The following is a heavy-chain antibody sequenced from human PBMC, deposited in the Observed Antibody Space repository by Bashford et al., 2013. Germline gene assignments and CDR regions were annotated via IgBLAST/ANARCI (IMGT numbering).Heavy chain of an antibody. D-gene: IGHD2-2*01. J-gene: IGHJ6*02. CDR3: ARGYCSSVSCWDRFYFYAVDV. CDR2: IHHTGST. V-gene: IGHV4-30-2*01. CDR1: SGGLL. Sequence: SGGLLLGRLGSGHHHGKARGVDWFIHHTGSTYSNPSLTSRFTISRDNAKNSLFLQLNSLRAEDTAVYYCARGYCSSVSCWDRFYFYAVDVWGQGTTVTVSS.